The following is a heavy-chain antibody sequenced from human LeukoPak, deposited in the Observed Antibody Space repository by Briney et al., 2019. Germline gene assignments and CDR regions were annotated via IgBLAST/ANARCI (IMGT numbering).Heavy chain of an antibody. D-gene: IGHD2-15*01. Sequence: EASVKVSCKSSGYTFTSYGISWVRQPPGQGREWMGWISAYNGNTNYAQKLQGRVTMTTDSSTSTAYMELRSLRSDDAAVYYCARADIVVVVAADYYFDYWGQGTLVTVSS. V-gene: IGHV1-18*01. CDR2: ISAYNGNT. J-gene: IGHJ4*02. CDR1: GYTFTSYG. CDR3: ARADIVVVVAADYYFDY.